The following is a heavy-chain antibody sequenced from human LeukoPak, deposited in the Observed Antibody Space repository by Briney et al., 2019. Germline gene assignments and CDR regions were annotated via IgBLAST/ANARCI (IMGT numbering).Heavy chain of an antibody. J-gene: IGHJ4*02. CDR3: ARAAYSGSYHSDY. CDR1: GGSISSGDYY. CDR2: IYYSGST. V-gene: IGHV4-30-4*02. D-gene: IGHD1-26*01. Sequence: SETLSLTCTVSGGSISSGDYYWSWIRQPPGKGLEWIGYIYYSGSTYYNPSLKSRVTISVDTSKNQFSLKLSSVTAADTAVYYCARAAYSGSYHSDYWGQGTLVTVSS.